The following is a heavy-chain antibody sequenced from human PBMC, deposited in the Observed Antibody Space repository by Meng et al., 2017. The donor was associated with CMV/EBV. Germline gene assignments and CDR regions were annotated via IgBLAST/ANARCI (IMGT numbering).Heavy chain of an antibody. J-gene: IGHJ6*02. CDR3: ARGRLIVVVPAAIAGVRIAAALSMDV. CDR2: INPNRGGT. CDR1: VYTFTGYH. V-gene: IGHV1-2*02. D-gene: IGHD2-2*01. Sequence: ASVNVSCQASVYTFTGYHMHWLRQAPGQGLEWMGWINPNRGGTNYAQKFQGRVTMTRDTSISTAYMELSRLRSDDTAVYYCARGRLIVVVPAAIAGVRIAAALSMDVWGQGTTVTVSS.